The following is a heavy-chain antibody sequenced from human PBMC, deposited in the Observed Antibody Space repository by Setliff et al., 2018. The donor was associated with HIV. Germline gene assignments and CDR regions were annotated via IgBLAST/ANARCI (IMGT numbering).Heavy chain of an antibody. J-gene: IGHJ4*02. CDR2: INTHSGYT. D-gene: IGHD5-12*01. V-gene: IGHV1-18*01. CDR3: ARGKTWLRFLDY. CDR1: GYTFNSYG. Sequence: RASVKVSCKASGYTFNSYGISWVRQAPGQGLEWMGWINTHSGYTNYAQNVQGRVTVTTDTSTSTAYMELRSLKSDDTAVYYCARGKTWLRFLDYWGQGTQVTVSS.